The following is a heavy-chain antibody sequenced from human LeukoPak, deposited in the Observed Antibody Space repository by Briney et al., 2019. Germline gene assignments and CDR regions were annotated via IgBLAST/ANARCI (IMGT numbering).Heavy chain of an antibody. V-gene: IGHV3-7*01. CDR1: GFTFSSYW. CDR3: AGMQYSSSWAAFDY. D-gene: IGHD6-13*01. CDR2: IKQDGSEE. Sequence: GGSLRLSCVASGFTFSSYWMSWVRQAPGKGLEWVANIKQDGSEEFYVDSVKGRFTISRDNAKNSLYLQMNSLRAEDTAVHYCAGMQYSSSWAAFDYWGQGTLVIVSS. J-gene: IGHJ4*02.